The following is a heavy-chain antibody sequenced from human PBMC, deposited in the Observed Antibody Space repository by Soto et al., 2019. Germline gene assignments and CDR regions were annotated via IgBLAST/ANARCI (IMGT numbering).Heavy chain of an antibody. D-gene: IGHD1-26*01. J-gene: IGHJ6*02. CDR1: GFTFSSYA. CDR2: ISYDGSNK. V-gene: IGHV3-30-3*01. Sequence: QVQLVESGGGVVQPGRSLRLSCAASGFTFSSYAMHWVRQAPGKGLEWVAVISYDGSNKYYADSVKGRFTISRDNSKNTLYLPMNSLRAEDTAVYYCARDPSGSYLSGDYYYGMDVWGQGTTVTVSS. CDR3: ARDPSGSYLSGDYYYGMDV.